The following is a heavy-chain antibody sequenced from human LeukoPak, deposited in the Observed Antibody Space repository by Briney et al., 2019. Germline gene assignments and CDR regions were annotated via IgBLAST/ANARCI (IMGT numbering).Heavy chain of an antibody. D-gene: IGHD3-10*01. J-gene: IGHJ4*02. CDR3: AKDRSMVRGTYFDY. V-gene: IGHV3-NL1*01. CDR2: IYSGGST. CDR1: GFTFSNFA. Sequence: GGSLRLSCAASGFTFSNFAMHWVRQAPGKGLEWVSVIYSGGSTYYADSVKGRFTISRDNSKNTLYLQMNSLRAEDTAVYYCAKDRSMVRGTYFDYWGQGTLVTVSS.